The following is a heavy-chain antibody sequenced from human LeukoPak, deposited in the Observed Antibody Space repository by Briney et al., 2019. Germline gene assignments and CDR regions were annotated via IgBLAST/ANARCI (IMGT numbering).Heavy chain of an antibody. CDR1: GYTFTSYD. CDR2: IIPIFGTA. V-gene: IGHV1-69*13. Sequence: GASVKVSCKASGYTFTSYDINWVRQATGQGLEWMGGIIPIFGTANYAQKFQGRVTITADESTSTAYMELSSLRSEDTAVYYCARGRFLDCWGQGTLVTVSS. J-gene: IGHJ4*02. CDR3: ARGRFLDC. D-gene: IGHD3-3*01.